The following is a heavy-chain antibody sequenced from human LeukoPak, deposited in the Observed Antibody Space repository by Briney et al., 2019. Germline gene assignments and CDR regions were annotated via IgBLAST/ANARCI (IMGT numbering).Heavy chain of an antibody. CDR3: ARAGGGYSSGWGAFDI. D-gene: IGHD5-18*01. CDR2: INPASGGT. J-gene: IGHJ3*02. V-gene: IGHV1-2*02. Sequence: ASVKVSCKAPGYTFTAYYIHWVRQAPGQGLEWMGWINPASGGTSYAQKFQGRVTMTSDTSISTAYMELSRLRSDDTAVYFCARAGGGYSSGWGAFDIWGQGTMVTVSS. CDR1: GYTFTAYY.